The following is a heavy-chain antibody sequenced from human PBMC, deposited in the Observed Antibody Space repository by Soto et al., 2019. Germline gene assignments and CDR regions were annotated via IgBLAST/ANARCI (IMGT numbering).Heavy chain of an antibody. D-gene: IGHD3-9*01. CDR2: IYPSDSDT. Sequence: PGESLKISCKISGYYFTDYWIGWVRQMPGKGLEWMGIIYPSDSDTRYRPSFQGQVTISADKAINTAYLQWSSLKTSDTAMYYCARCHDPTGWVRLDYWGQGTLVTVSS. J-gene: IGHJ4*02. CDR3: ARCHDPTGWVRLDY. CDR1: GYYFTDYW. V-gene: IGHV5-51*01.